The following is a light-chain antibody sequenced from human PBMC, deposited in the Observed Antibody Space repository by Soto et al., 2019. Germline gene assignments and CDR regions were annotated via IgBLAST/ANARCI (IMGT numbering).Light chain of an antibody. CDR1: RGIGDR. J-gene: IGKJ1*01. V-gene: IGKV1-12*01. CDR3: LQVSSFPRT. CDR2: AAS. Sequence: DIQMTQAPASWSDVVVGRVTIPCLPSRGIGDRLAWFQQKTGKAPQFLIQAASNLQSGGPSRFSSNGSGTECILSINSLRPEDIATYYCLQVSSFPRTLGQRTKMHI.